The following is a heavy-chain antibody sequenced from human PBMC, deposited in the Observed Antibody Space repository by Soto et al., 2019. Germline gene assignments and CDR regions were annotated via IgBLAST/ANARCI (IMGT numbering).Heavy chain of an antibody. CDR2: IYHSGST. Sequence: ETLSLTCTVSGGSISSYYWSWIRQPPGKGLEWIGYIYHSGSTNYNPSLKSRVTITVDTSKTPFSLKLTSVPDADTAVYYCARGEQLWLSGYYYSGLDVWGQGTPVTVSS. CDR1: GGSISSYY. J-gene: IGHJ6*02. V-gene: IGHV4-59*01. D-gene: IGHD5-18*01. CDR3: ARGEQLWLSGYYYSGLDV.